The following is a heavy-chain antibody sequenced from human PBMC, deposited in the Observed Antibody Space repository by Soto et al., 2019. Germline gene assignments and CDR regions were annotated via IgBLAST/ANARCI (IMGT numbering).Heavy chain of an antibody. D-gene: IGHD3-16*01. CDR2: IIPIFGTA. CDR1: GCTFSSYA. Sequence: QVQLVQSGAEVKKPGSSVKVSCKASGCTFSSYAISWVRQAPGQGLEWMGGIIPIFGTANYVQKLQGRVTITAAESTSTGYMELSSLRSEDTAVYYCARGERRTYNWFDPWGQGTLVTVSS. V-gene: IGHV1-69*01. J-gene: IGHJ5*02. CDR3: ARGERRTYNWFDP.